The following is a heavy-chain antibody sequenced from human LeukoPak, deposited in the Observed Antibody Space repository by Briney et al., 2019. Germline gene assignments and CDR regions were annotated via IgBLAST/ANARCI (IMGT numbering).Heavy chain of an antibody. V-gene: IGHV1-8*01. CDR2: INPEKRDT. CDR3: AKKVRGPSHPLDF. D-gene: IGHD5-12*01. CDR1: GYTFTSYD. Sequence: GASVKVSCKASGYTFTSYDINWVRQAPGQGLEWMGWINPEKRDTGYAHKFQGRVTMTSDTPISTAYMELSSLRSDDTAVYYCAKKVRGPSHPLDFWGQGTLVTVSS. J-gene: IGHJ4*02.